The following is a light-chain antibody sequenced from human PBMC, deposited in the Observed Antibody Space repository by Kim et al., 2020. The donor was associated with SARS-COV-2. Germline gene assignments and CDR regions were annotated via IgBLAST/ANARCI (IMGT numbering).Light chain of an antibody. Sequence: GQAFPLSCTGTTRDIGAFTSFSWFQQHPGIAPDLLIYHITVRPSGISNLFSGSTSGYTASLTISGLQAEDEADYYCSSYTTANTRLFGAGTKVTVL. CDR3: SSYTTANTRL. CDR2: HIT. CDR1: TRDIGAFTS. V-gene: IGLV2-14*03. J-gene: IGLJ1*01.